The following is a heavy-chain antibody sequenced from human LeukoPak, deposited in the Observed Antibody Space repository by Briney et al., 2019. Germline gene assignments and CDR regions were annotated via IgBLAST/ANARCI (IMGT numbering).Heavy chain of an antibody. D-gene: IGHD2-2*01. Sequence: SETLSLTCTVSGGSISSGGYYWSWIRQHPGKGLEWIGYIYYSGSTYYNPSLKSRVTISVDTSKNQFSLKLSSVTAADTAVYYCARQIVVVPAAYVNYYYNYGMDVWGQGTTVTVSS. V-gene: IGHV4-31*03. CDR2: IYYSGST. J-gene: IGHJ6*02. CDR3: ARQIVVVPAAYVNYYYNYGMDV. CDR1: GGSISSGGYY.